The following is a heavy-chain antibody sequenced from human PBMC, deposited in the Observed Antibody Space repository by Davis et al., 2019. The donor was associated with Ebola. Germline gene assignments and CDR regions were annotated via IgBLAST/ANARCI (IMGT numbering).Heavy chain of an antibody. CDR3: ARDPYYYDSSGYYFNDAFDI. CDR1: GYTFTSYA. D-gene: IGHD3-22*01. CDR2: INAGNGNT. Sequence: AASVKVSCKASGYTFTSYAMHWVRQAPGQRLEWMGWINAGNGNTKYSQRFQGRVTITTDTSASTAYLDLTSLRSDDTAVYYCARDPYYYDSSGYYFNDAFDIWGQGTMVTVSS. V-gene: IGHV1-3*01. J-gene: IGHJ3*02.